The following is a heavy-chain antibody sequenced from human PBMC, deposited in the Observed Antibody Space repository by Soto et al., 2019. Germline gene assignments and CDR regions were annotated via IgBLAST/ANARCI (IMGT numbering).Heavy chain of an antibody. CDR1: GYTFTNYA. CDR2: INAGNGNT. V-gene: IGHV1-3*01. J-gene: IGHJ4*02. CDR3: AGVAEDIVVVPPFNY. Sequence: ASVKVSCKASGYTFTNYAMHWVRQAPGQRLEWMGWINAGNGNTKYSQKFQGRVTITRDTSASTAYVELSSLRSEDTAVYYCAGVAEDIVVVPPFNYWGQGTLVTVSS. D-gene: IGHD2-2*01.